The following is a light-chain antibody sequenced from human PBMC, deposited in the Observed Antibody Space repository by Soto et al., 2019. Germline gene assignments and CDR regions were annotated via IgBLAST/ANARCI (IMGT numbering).Light chain of an antibody. CDR1: NSNIGSNT. J-gene: IGLJ1*01. CDR2: YDN. CDR3: CLYAVTFYV. Sequence: QSVLTQPPSASGTPGQRVTISCSGSNSNIGSNTVNWYQQLPGTAPKLLIYYDNLRPSGVPDRISGSKSGNTASLTISGLQAEDEADYYCCLYAVTFYVFGTGTKVTVL. V-gene: IGLV1-44*01.